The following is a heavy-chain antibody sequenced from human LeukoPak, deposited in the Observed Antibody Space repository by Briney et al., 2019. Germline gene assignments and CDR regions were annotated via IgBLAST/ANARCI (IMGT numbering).Heavy chain of an antibody. CDR2: IKSKTDGGTT. D-gene: IGHD4-17*01. J-gene: IGHJ6*03. V-gene: IGHV3-15*01. CDR1: GFTFSNAW. Sequence: PGGSLRLSCAASGFTFSNAWMSWVRQAPGKGLEWVGRIKSKTDGGTTDYAAPVKGRFTISRDDSKNTLYLQMNSLKTEDTAVYYCTTGLGDRSHYYYMDVWGKGTTVTVSS. CDR3: TTGLGDRSHYYYMDV.